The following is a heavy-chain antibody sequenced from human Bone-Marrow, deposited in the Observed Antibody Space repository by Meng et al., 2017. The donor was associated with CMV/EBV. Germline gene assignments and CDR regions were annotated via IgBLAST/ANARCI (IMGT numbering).Heavy chain of an antibody. J-gene: IGHJ1*01. CDR2: ISSGGDYK. D-gene: IGHD6-19*01. Sequence: GESLKISCAASGFTFSTHTMNWVRLAPGEGLEWVACISSGGDYKYYAASVKGRFTISRDNARDSLYLQINNLRAEDTAVYYCAKDLWLDYWGQGTLVTDSS. V-gene: IGHV3-21*01. CDR3: AKDLWLDY. CDR1: GFTFSTHT.